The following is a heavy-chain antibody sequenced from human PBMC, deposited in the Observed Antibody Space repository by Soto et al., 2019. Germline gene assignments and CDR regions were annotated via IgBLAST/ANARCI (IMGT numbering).Heavy chain of an antibody. CDR3: AKEYSSGWILHSYYFDY. Sequence: GGSLRLSCAASGLTFSNYAMSWVRQAPGKGLEWVSGISGSGDSTYSADSVKGRFTISRDNSKNTLYLQMNSLRAEDTAVYYCAKEYSSGWILHSYYFDYWGEGTPATFSS. V-gene: IGHV3-23*01. CDR2: ISGSGDST. D-gene: IGHD6-19*01. CDR1: GLTFSNYA. J-gene: IGHJ4*02.